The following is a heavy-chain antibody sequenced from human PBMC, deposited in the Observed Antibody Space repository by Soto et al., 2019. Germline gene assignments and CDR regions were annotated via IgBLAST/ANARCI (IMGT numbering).Heavy chain of an antibody. CDR1: GFTFSSYA. CDR2: ISYDGSNK. D-gene: IGHD3-10*01. V-gene: IGHV3-30-3*01. Sequence: LRLSFAASGFTFSSYAMHWVRQAPGKGLEWVAVISYDGSNKYYADSVKGRFTISRDNSKNTLYLQMNSLRAEDTAVYYCASIGSGSYSYYYGMDVWGQGTTVTVSS. J-gene: IGHJ6*02. CDR3: ASIGSGSYSYYYGMDV.